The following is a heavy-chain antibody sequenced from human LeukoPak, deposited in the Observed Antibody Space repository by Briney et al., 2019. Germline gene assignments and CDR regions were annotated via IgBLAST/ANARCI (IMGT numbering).Heavy chain of an antibody. D-gene: IGHD3-10*01. V-gene: IGHV4-34*01. Sequence: SETLSLTCAVYGGSFSGYYWSWIRQPPGKGLEWIGEINHSGSTNYNPSLKSRVTISVDTSKNQFSLKLSSVTAADTAVYYCARHGAYYYYGSGRVPTYNWFDPWGQGTLVTVSS. CDR2: INHSGST. CDR3: ARHGAYYYYGSGRVPTYNWFDP. J-gene: IGHJ5*02. CDR1: GGSFSGYY.